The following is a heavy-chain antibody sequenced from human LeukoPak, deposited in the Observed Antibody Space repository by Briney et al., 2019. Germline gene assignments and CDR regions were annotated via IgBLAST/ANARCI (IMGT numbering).Heavy chain of an antibody. CDR3: ARYYDSSGYWSTPHFDS. CDR1: GDSVSGISFY. Sequence: SETLSLTCTVSGDSVSGISFYWSWIRQPPGKGLQYIGYIQYSGSTNYNPSLKSRVTISVDTSKNQLSLKLSSVTAADTAVYYCARYYDSSGYWSTPHFDSWGQGTLVTVSS. J-gene: IGHJ4*02. CDR2: IQYSGST. D-gene: IGHD3-22*01. V-gene: IGHV4-61*01.